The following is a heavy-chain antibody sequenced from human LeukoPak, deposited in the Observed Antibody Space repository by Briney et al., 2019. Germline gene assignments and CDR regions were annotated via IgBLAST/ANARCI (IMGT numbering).Heavy chain of an antibody. CDR1: GYSFTSYW. Sequence: PGESLKISCKGSGYSFTSYWIGWVRQMPGKGLEWMGIIYPGDSDTRYSPSFQGQVTISADKSISTAYLQWSSLKASDTAMYYCARLGSEYCDFWSGYYPTSNWFDPWGQGTLVTVSS. CDR2: IYPGDSDT. V-gene: IGHV5-51*01. CDR3: ARLGSEYCDFWSGYYPTSNWFDP. D-gene: IGHD3-3*01. J-gene: IGHJ5*02.